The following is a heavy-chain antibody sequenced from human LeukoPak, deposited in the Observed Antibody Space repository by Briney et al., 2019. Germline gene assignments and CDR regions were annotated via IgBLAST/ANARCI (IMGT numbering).Heavy chain of an antibody. V-gene: IGHV3-33*01. CDR3: ARVHGSSWHHYFDY. J-gene: IGHJ4*02. Sequence: GGSLRLSCAASGFTFSSYDMHWVRQAPGKGLEWVAVIWYDGSNKYYAVSVKGRFTISRDNSKNTLYLQMNSLRAEDTAVYYCARVHGSSWHHYFDYWGQGTLVTVSS. CDR1: GFTFSSYD. D-gene: IGHD6-13*01. CDR2: IWYDGSNK.